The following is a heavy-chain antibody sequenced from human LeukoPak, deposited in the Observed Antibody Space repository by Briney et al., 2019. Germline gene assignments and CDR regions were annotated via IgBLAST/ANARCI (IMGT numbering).Heavy chain of an antibody. V-gene: IGHV1-69*06. D-gene: IGHD4-17*01. CDR3: ARDIDYTVTTEERWFDP. CDR2: IIPIFGTA. CDR1: GGTFSSYA. J-gene: IGHJ5*02. Sequence: ASVKVSCKASGGTFSSYAISWVQQAPGQGLEWMGGIIPIFGTANYAQKFQGRVTITADKSTSTAYMELSSLRSKDTAVYYCARDIDYTVTTEERWFDPWGQGTLVTVSS.